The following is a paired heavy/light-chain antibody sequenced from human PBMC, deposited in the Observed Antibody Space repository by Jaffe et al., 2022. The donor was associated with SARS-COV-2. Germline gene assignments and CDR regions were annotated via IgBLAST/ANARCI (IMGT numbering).Light chain of an antibody. V-gene: IGLV7-43*01. Sequence: QTVVTQEPSLTVSPGGTVTLTCASSTGAVTSGYYPNWFQQKPGQAPRTLIYNTSNKHSWTSARFSGSLLGGKAALTLSGVQPEDEAEYYCLLYYGGQGVFGGGTKLTVL. CDR3: LLYYGGQGV. J-gene: IGLJ2*01. CDR2: NTS. CDR1: TGAVTSGYY.
Heavy chain of an antibody. CDR1: GFTFSSYA. Sequence: EVHLLESGGGLVQPGGSLRLSCAASGFTFSSYAMNWVRQAPGKGLEWLSAISSSGDSTYYADSVKGRFPISRDNSKNTLYLQMNSLRAEDTAVYYCAKAVSGWTYYYYGMDVWGQGTTVTVSS. V-gene: IGHV3-23*01. D-gene: IGHD6-19*01. J-gene: IGHJ6*02. CDR3: AKAVSGWTYYYYGMDV. CDR2: ISSSGDST.